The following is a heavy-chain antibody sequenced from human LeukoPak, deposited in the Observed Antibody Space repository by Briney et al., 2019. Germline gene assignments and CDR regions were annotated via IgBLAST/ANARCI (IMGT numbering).Heavy chain of an antibody. Sequence: GASVKVSCKVSGYTLTELSIYWVRQAPGKGLEWMGIINPSGGSTSYAQKFQGRVTMTRDMSTSTVYMELSSLRSEDTAVYYCARVLAGIAARKGPYDYWGQGTLVTVSS. CDR2: INPSGGST. CDR3: ARVLAGIAARKGPYDY. D-gene: IGHD6-13*01. J-gene: IGHJ4*02. V-gene: IGHV1-46*01. CDR1: GYTLTELS.